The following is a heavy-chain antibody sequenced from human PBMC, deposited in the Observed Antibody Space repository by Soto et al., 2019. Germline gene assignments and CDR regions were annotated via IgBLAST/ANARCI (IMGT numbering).Heavy chain of an antibody. Sequence: QGQLVQSGAEVKKPGASVKVSCKASGYTFSSYDINWVRQATGHGLEWMGWLNPNSGCTRYAQKFQGRVTLTRNTSINTAYIEVSSVTSDDTAVYYCATAGGGWYLYWGQGTLVTVSS. V-gene: IGHV1-8*01. CDR3: ATAGGGWYLY. D-gene: IGHD6-19*01. CDR2: LNPNSGCT. CDR1: GYTFSSYD. J-gene: IGHJ4*02.